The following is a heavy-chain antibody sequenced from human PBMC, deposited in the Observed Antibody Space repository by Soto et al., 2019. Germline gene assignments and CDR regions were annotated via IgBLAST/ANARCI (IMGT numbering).Heavy chain of an antibody. Sequence: WGSLRLSCAASGFTFISYAIHLFRHAPFKWLEWVAVISYDGSNKYYADSVKGRFTISRDNSKNTLYLQMNSLRAEDTAVYYCASSITIFGVVIKADGYYYGMDVWGQGTTVTVSS. CDR3: ASSITIFGVVIKADGYYYGMDV. CDR2: ISYDGSNK. V-gene: IGHV3-30-3*01. J-gene: IGHJ6*02. CDR1: GFTFISYA. D-gene: IGHD3-3*01.